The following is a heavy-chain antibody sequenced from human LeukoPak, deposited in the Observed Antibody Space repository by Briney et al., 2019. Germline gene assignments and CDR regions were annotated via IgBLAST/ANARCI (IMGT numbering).Heavy chain of an antibody. D-gene: IGHD1-26*01. Sequence: GGSLRLSCAASGFTFSSHGMNWVRQAPGKGLEWVSGISPSGGITYYTDSVKGRFTISRDNSKNTLYLQMNSLRAEDTAAYYCAKEYTGSFSPFPSYFDYWGQGTLVTVSS. V-gene: IGHV3-23*01. CDR3: AKEYTGSFSPFPSYFDY. J-gene: IGHJ4*02. CDR1: GFTFSSHG. CDR2: ISPSGGIT.